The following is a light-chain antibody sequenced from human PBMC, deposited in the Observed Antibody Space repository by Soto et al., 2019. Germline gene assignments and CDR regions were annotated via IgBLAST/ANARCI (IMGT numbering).Light chain of an antibody. Sequence: EIVLTQSPGTLSLSPGERATLSCRASQSVRSSYLAWYQQKPGQAPRLLIYDASSRATGVPDRFSGSGSGTVFALSISRLEPEDFAVYYCQQYGSWFTFGQGTKLEIK. CDR3: QQYGSWFT. V-gene: IGKV3-20*01. CDR2: DAS. J-gene: IGKJ2*01. CDR1: QSVRSSY.